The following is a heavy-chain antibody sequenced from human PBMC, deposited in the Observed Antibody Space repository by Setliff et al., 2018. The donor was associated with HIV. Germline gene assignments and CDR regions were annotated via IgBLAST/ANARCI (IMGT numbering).Heavy chain of an antibody. Sequence: PSETLSLTCIVSSGSINSGSYYWSWVRQPAGKGLEWIGRVYTTGSTNYNPSLKSRVAISVDTSKNRFSLNLTSVTAADTAIYFCARVGGKGYSNFLDSWGQGAQVTVSS. CDR1: SGSINSGSYY. CDR3: ARVGGKGYSNFLDS. CDR2: VYTTGST. J-gene: IGHJ4*02. D-gene: IGHD4-4*01. V-gene: IGHV4-61*02.